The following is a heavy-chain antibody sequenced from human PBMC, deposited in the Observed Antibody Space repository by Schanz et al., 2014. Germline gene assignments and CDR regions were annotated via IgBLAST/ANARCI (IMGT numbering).Heavy chain of an antibody. CDR3: AKSDAFDI. J-gene: IGHJ3*02. CDR2: INWSDGGST. CDR1: GFTFENYA. V-gene: IGHV3-20*04. Sequence: EVQLVESGGGVVRPGGSLRLSCAASGFTFENYALTWVRQVPGKGLEWVSRINWSDGGSTGYADSVRGRFTISRDNAKNSLYLEMNSLRVEDTAVYYCAKSDAFDIWGQGTLVTVSS.